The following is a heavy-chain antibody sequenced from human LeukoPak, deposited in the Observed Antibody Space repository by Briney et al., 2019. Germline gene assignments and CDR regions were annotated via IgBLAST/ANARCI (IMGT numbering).Heavy chain of an antibody. Sequence: GGSLRLSCATSGFIFSSYWMSWVRQAPGKGLECVANIKHDGSEQYYVDSVKGRFTISRDSAKNSLYLQMNSLRAEDTAVYYCAKDLSPLVWFVSGSDAFDIWGQGTMVTVSS. CDR3: AKDLSPLVWFVSGSDAFDI. J-gene: IGHJ3*02. V-gene: IGHV3-7*01. CDR1: GFIFSSYW. D-gene: IGHD3-10*01. CDR2: IKHDGSEQ.